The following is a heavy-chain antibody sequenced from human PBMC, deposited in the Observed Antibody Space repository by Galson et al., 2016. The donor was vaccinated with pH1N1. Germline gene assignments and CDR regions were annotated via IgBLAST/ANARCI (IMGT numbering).Heavy chain of an antibody. V-gene: IGHV3-23*01. J-gene: IGHJ2*01. CDR2: ISATGGST. CDR1: GFTFRSYA. D-gene: IGHD2-2*01. CDR3: AKDLVRSVPHQGYLDL. Sequence: SLRLSCAGSGFTFRSYAMSWVRLAPGKGLQWVSTISATGGSTYYVDSVKGRFTISRDNSRNTLHLQMNGLRDEDTALYWCAKDLVRSVPHQGYLDLWGRGTLVTVFS.